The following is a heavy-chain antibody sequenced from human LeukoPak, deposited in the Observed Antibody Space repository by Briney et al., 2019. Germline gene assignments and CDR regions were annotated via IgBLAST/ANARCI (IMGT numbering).Heavy chain of an antibody. CDR3: AREYSSGLSWFDP. V-gene: IGHV4-59*01. J-gene: IGHJ5*02. CDR2: IYYNGNT. CDR1: GGSINNYY. D-gene: IGHD6-19*01. Sequence: SETLSLTCTLSGGSINNYYWSWIRQPPGKGLEWIGYIYYNGNTNYNPSLKSRVTISVDTSKNQFSLKLSSVTAADTAVYSCAREYSSGLSWFDPWGQGTLVTVSS.